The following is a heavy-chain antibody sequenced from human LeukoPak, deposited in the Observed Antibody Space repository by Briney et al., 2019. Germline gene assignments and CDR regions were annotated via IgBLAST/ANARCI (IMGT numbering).Heavy chain of an antibody. D-gene: IGHD2-15*01. CDR1: GFTFSSYA. V-gene: IGHV3-23*01. CDR2: IRGSGGST. Sequence: PGGSLRLSCAASGFTFSSYAMTWVRQAPGKGLEWVSSIRGSGGSTYYADSVKGRFTISRDNSKNTLYLQMNSLRAEDTAEYYCAKDHEVCSTCTSYYFDYWGQGTLVTVSS. J-gene: IGHJ4*02. CDR3: AKDHEVCSTCTSYYFDY.